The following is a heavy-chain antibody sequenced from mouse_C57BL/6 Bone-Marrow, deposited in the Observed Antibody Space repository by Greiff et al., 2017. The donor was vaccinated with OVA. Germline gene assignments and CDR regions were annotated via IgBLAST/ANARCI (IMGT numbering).Heavy chain of an antibody. Sequence: EVKLMESGPVLVKPGASVKMSCKASGYTFTDYYMNWVKQSHGKSLEWIGVINPYNGGTSYNQKFKGKATLTVDKSSSTAYMELNSLTSEDSAVYYCARGYYSNYVGAMDYWGQGTSVTVSS. CDR1: GYTFTDYY. CDR2: INPYNGGT. D-gene: IGHD2-5*01. V-gene: IGHV1-19*01. CDR3: ARGYYSNYVGAMDY. J-gene: IGHJ4*01.